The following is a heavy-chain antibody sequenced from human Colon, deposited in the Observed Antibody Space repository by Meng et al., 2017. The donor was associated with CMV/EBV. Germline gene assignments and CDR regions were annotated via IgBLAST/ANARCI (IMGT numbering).Heavy chain of an antibody. CDR2: VYYSGST. J-gene: IGHJ6*02. D-gene: IGHD2-21*01. CDR3: ARAADPYCGGDCYPIGTNVVDPDPYYYGMDV. V-gene: IGHV4-39*07. CDR1: GDSISSQYYY. Sequence: SETLSLTCTVSGDSISSQYYYWDWMRQPPGQGLEWIGSVYYSGSTFYNPSLTSRVTMSVDTSKNQFSLKLTSVTAADTAVYFCARAADPYCGGDCYPIGTNVVDPDPYYYGMDVWGQGTTVTVSS.